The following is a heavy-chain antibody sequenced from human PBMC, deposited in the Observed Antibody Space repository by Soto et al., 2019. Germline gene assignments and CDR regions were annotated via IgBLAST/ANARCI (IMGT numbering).Heavy chain of an antibody. CDR2: IWFDGSNK. CDR1: GFVFSRHG. CDR3: ARDDLGCRGGDCPFWGMDV. J-gene: IGHJ6*02. V-gene: IGHV3-33*01. Sequence: QVQLVESGGGVLQPGRSLRLSCAASGFVFSRHGMHWVRQAPGKGLECVAGIWFDGSNKYYADSVKGRFTVSRDNSKNTLYLQINSLRGEDSATYYCARDDLGCRGGDCPFWGMDVWGQGTTVTVSS. D-gene: IGHD2-21*02.